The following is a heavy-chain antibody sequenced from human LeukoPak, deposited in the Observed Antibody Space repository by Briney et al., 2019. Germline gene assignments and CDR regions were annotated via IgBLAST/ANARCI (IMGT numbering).Heavy chain of an antibody. CDR1: GFTFSSYR. CDR2: ISSSHNNI. Sequence: GGSLILSCAASGFTFSSYRMNWVRQAPGKGLDWVSSISSSHNNIYYADSVKGRFSISRDNAKNSLFLQMNSLRAEDTAVYYCVRDRSPGYFDYWGQGTLVTVSS. D-gene: IGHD3-10*01. J-gene: IGHJ4*02. CDR3: VRDRSPGYFDY. V-gene: IGHV3-21*01.